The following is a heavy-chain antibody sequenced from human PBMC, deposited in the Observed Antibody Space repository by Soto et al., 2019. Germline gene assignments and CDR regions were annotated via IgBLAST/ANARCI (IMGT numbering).Heavy chain of an antibody. Sequence: QVQLQESGPGLVKPSETLSLTCTVSGGSISSYYWSWIRQPPGKGLEWIGYIYYSGSTNYNPSLKSRVPIAVDTSKNQCSLKLSSVTAADTAVYYCASIAVATSYYYYGMDAWGQGTTVTVSS. D-gene: IGHD6-19*01. CDR1: GGSISSYY. CDR3: ASIAVATSYYYYGMDA. J-gene: IGHJ6*02. CDR2: IYYSGST. V-gene: IGHV4-59*01.